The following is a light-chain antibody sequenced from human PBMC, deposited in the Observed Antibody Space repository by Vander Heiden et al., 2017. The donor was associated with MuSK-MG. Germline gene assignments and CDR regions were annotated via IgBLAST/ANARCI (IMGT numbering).Light chain of an antibody. CDR2: WSS. CDR1: QSLLYSSNNKNY. J-gene: IGKJ2*01. CDR3: QQYFVAPRN. Sequence: DIVMTQSPDSLAVSLGERATINCKSSQSLLYSSNNKNYLAWYQQKPGQPPKLLIYWSSTRESGVPERFTGSGSGTDFTLTISSLQAEDVAVYYCQQYFVAPRNFGQGTKLEIK. V-gene: IGKV4-1*01.